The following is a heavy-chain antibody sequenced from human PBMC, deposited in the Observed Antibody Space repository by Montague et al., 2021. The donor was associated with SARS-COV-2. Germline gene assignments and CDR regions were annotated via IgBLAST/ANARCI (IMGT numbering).Heavy chain of an antibody. CDR2: INLSGST. D-gene: IGHD3-16*02. CDR1: GGSFSGYY. CDR3: ARTLHDYIWWGYRSPDWFDP. Sequence: SETLSLTCAVYGGSFSGYYWSWIRQPPGKGLEWIGDINLSGSTNYNPSLKSRVTISVDTSKNQFFLELSSVTAADTAVYYCARTLHDYIWWGYRSPDWFDPWDQGTLVTVSS. V-gene: IGHV4-34*01. J-gene: IGHJ5*02.